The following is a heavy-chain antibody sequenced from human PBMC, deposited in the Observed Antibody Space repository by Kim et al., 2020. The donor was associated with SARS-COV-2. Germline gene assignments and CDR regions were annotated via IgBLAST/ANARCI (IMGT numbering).Heavy chain of an antibody. CDR2: ITSSSSYI. CDR1: GFTFSSYS. Sequence: GGSLRLSCAASGFTFSSYSMNWVRQAPGKGLEWVSSITSSSSYIYYADSVKGRFTISRDNAKNSLYLQMNSLRAEDTAVYYCARGGGYSGYAPGGYWGQGTLVTVSS. CDR3: ARGGGYSGYAPGGY. D-gene: IGHD5-12*01. J-gene: IGHJ4*02. V-gene: IGHV3-21*01.